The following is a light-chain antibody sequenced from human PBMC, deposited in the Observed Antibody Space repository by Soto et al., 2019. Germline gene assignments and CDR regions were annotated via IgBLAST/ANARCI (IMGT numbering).Light chain of an antibody. J-gene: IGKJ3*01. V-gene: IGKV3-11*01. Sequence: EIVLTQSPATLSLSPGERATLSCRASQSIRNYLAWYQQKPGQTPRLLIYDASNRAADIPVRFSGNGSGTDFTLTISSLEPEDFAVYFCQQRSNWPLTFGPGTKVEIK. CDR2: DAS. CDR1: QSIRNY. CDR3: QQRSNWPLT.